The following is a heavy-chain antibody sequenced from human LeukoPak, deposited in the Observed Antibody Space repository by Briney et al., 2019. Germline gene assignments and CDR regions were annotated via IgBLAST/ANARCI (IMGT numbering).Heavy chain of an antibody. CDR1: GGSISSGTYY. D-gene: IGHD4/OR15-4a*01. V-gene: IGHV4-39*01. CDR3: ATNTTMVITAVLFDT. Sequence: SETLSLTCTGSGGSISSGTYYWAGIRQSPGKGLEWIGSIYNSASTYYNPSFKSRVILSVDTSRNQFSLNLRSVTAADTGVYFCATNTTMVITAVLFDTWDQGTRVIVSS. J-gene: IGHJ5*02. CDR2: IYNSAST.